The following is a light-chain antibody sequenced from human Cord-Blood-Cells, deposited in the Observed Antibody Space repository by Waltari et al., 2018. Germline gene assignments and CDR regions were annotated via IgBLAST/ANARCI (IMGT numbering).Light chain of an antibody. J-gene: IGLJ3*02. CDR1: SSDVGSYNL. CDR2: VGS. Sequence: QSALSQPASVSGSPGQSITISCTGTSSDVGSYNLVSWYQQHPGKAPILMIYVGSKPPSGVSNRFSGSTASNTAFLTISGLQAEDEADYYCCSSAGSSTVVFGGGTKLTVL. CDR3: CSSAGSSTVV. V-gene: IGLV2-23*01.